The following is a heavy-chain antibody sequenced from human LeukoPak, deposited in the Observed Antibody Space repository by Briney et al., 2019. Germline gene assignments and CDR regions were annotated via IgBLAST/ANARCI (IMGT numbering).Heavy chain of an antibody. V-gene: IGHV3-23*01. J-gene: IGHJ6*03. CDR3: AKNRGAGSHHYYHMNV. Sequence: GGSLRLSCAASGFTFSTYAMSWVRQAAGKGLGWVSLISGSGGGTYYADSVKGRFTISRDNSKNTLYLQLNSLRVEDTAVYYCAKNRGAGSHHYYHMNVWGKGTTVTVSS. D-gene: IGHD1-26*01. CDR2: ISGSGGGT. CDR1: GFTFSTYA.